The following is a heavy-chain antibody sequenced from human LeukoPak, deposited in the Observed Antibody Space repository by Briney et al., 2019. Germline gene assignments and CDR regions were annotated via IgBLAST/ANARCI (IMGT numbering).Heavy chain of an antibody. CDR3: ARRVVPHRWYYYYHYMDV. D-gene: IGHD2-2*01. V-gene: IGHV4-39*01. CDR2: IYYSGST. Sequence: SETLSLTCTVSGGSISSSSYYWGWIRQPPGKGLEWIGSIYYSGSTYYNPSLKSRVTISVDTSKNQFSLKLSSVTAADTAVYYCARRVVPHRWYYYYHYMDVWGKGTTVTVSS. CDR1: GGSISSSSYY. J-gene: IGHJ6*03.